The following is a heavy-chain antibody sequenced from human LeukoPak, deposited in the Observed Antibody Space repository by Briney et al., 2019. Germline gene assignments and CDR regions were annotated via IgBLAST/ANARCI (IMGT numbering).Heavy chain of an antibody. CDR3: ARPYCSGGSCYPYYFDY. CDR1: GYSFTSYW. Sequence: KTGESLQISCKGSGYSFTSYWIGWVRQMPGKGLEWMGIIYPGDSDTRYSPSFQGQVTISADKSISTAYLQWSSLKASDTAMYYCARPYCSGGSCYPYYFDYWGQGTLVTVSS. J-gene: IGHJ4*02. D-gene: IGHD2-15*01. CDR2: IYPGDSDT. V-gene: IGHV5-51*01.